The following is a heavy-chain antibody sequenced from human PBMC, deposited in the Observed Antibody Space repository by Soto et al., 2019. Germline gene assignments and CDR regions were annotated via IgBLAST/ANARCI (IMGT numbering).Heavy chain of an antibody. V-gene: IGHV2-5*01. CDR2: IYWNDDK. J-gene: IGHJ4*02. Sequence: QITLKESGPTLVKPTQTLTLTCTFSVFSLSTSGVGVGWIRQPPGKALECLALIYWNDDKRYSQSLKSRLTITKDTSKNQVVLTMTNMDPVDTAKYYCAHGKVFDYWGQGTMVTVSS. CDR1: VFSLSTSGVG. CDR3: AHGKVFDY.